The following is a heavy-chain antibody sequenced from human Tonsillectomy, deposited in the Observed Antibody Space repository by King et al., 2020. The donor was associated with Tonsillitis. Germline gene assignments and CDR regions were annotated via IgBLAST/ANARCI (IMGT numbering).Heavy chain of an antibody. V-gene: IGHV3-64*01. CDR3: ARAVVAAAAFDY. D-gene: IGHD6-13*01. CDR2: ISSNGGST. Sequence: VQLVESGGGLVQPGGSLRLSCAASGFTFSSYAMHWVRQAPGKGLEYVSAISSNGGSTYYANSVKGRFTISRDNSKNTLYLQMGSLRAEDMAVYYCARAVVAAAAFDYWGQGTLVTVSS. CDR1: GFTFSSYA. J-gene: IGHJ4*02.